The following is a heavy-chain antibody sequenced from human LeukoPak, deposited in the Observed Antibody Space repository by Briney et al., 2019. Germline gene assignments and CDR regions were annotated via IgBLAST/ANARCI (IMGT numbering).Heavy chain of an antibody. CDR2: INPSGAGT. D-gene: IGHD3/OR15-3a*01. CDR3: ARETSGTGAFDY. CDR1: GYTFTSYY. Sequence: ASVKLSCKTSGYTFTSYYIHWVRQAPGQGLEWMGIINPSGAGTSYAQKFQGRITMTRDMSTSTVYMELSSLRPEDTAVYYCARETSGTGAFDYWGQGTLVTVSS. J-gene: IGHJ4*02. V-gene: IGHV1-46*01.